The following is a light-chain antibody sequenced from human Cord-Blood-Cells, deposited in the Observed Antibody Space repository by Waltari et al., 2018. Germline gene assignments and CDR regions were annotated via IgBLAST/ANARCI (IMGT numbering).Light chain of an antibody. CDR2: EVS. J-gene: IGLJ3*02. CDR3: SSYTSSSTWV. V-gene: IGLV2-14*01. CDR1: SSDVGGYNY. Sequence: QSALTQPASVSGSPGQSITISCTGTSSDVGGYNYVSWYQQHPGKAPKLMIYEVSNRPSGVSNRFSGSKSCNPASLTISVLQAEDEADYYCSSYTSSSTWVFGGGTKLTVL.